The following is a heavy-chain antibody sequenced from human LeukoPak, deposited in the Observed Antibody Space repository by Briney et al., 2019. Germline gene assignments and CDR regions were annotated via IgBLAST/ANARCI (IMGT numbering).Heavy chain of an antibody. CDR3: TKVRGAAEIDY. CDR1: GFTFISYN. V-gene: IGHV3-21*01. J-gene: IGHJ4*02. Sequence: PGGSLRLSCAASGFTFISYNMNWVRQAPGEGREWVSSISSSTSYIYYAESVKGRFTISRDNAKNSLYLQMNSLRAEDTAVYYCTKVRGAAEIDYWGQGTLVTVSS. CDR2: ISSSTSYI. D-gene: IGHD6-25*01.